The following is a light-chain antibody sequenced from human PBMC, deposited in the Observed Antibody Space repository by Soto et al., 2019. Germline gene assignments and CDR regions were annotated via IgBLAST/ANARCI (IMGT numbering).Light chain of an antibody. V-gene: IGKV1-8*01. CDR2: AAS. Sequence: AIRMTQSPSSFSASTGDRVTITCRASQGISSYLGWYQQKPGKAPKFLIYAASTLQSGVPSRFSGSGSGTDFTLTISSLQSEDFATYYCQQYYSYPITFGQGTRLEIK. J-gene: IGKJ5*01. CDR1: QGISSY. CDR3: QQYYSYPIT.